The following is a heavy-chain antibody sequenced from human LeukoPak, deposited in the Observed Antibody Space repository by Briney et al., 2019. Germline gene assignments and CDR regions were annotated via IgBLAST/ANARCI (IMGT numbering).Heavy chain of an antibody. CDR3: ATDRGYGYFDY. J-gene: IGHJ4*02. CDR1: GGSISSYY. CDR2: IYYSGST. V-gene: IGHV4-59*01. D-gene: IGHD5-18*01. Sequence: SETLSLTCTVSGGSISSYYWSWIRQPPGKGLEWIGCIYYSGSTKYNPSLKSRVSISIDTSKNQFSLKLTSVTAADTAVYYCATDRGYGYFDYWGQGTLVTVSS.